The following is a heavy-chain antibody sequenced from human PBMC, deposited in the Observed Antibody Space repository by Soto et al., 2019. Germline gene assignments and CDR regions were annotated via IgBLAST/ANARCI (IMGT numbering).Heavy chain of an antibody. Sequence: SETLSLTCTVLGGSISSYYWSWIRQPPGKGLEWIGYIYYSGSTNYNPSLKSRVTISVDTSKNQFSLKLSSVTAEDTAVYYCAKDLSEYDFWSGYLFDYWGQGTLVTVSS. CDR1: GGSISSYY. V-gene: IGHV4-59*01. CDR3: AKDLSEYDFWSGYLFDY. CDR2: IYYSGST. D-gene: IGHD3-3*01. J-gene: IGHJ4*02.